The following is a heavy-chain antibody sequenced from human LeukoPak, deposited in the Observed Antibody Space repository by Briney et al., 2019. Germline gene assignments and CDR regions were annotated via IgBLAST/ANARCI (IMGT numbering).Heavy chain of an antibody. V-gene: IGHV4-4*02. J-gene: IGHJ4*02. CDR1: GFTFSSYG. CDR2: IYHSGST. D-gene: IGHD3-22*01. CDR3: ARDGGDSSGYYYY. Sequence: GSLRLSCAASGFTFSSYGMSWVRQPPGKGLEWIGEIYHSGSTNYNPSLKSRVTISVDKSKNQFSLKLSSVTAADTAVYYCARDGGDSSGYYYYWGQGTLVTVSS.